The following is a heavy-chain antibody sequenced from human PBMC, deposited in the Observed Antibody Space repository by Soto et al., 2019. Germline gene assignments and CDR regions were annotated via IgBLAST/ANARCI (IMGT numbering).Heavy chain of an antibody. Sequence: SGPTLVNPTQTLTLTCTFSGFSPNTTAVGVGWIRQPPRKALEWLARIYWDGDKRYSPSLKSRLAITKDTYKDQVGLKMTNMDPVDTATYYCAHSEGDDYVWGSYKDAFDMWGRGTMVTVSS. V-gene: IGHV2-5*02. D-gene: IGHD3-16*01. CDR1: GFSPNTTAVG. CDR3: AHSEGDDYVWGSYKDAFDM. J-gene: IGHJ3*02. CDR2: IYWDGDK.